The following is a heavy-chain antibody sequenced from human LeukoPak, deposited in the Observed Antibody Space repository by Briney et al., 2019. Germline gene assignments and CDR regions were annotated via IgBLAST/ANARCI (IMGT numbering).Heavy chain of an antibody. V-gene: IGHV4-4*07. CDR3: ASGGVLYHSRL. CDR1: GGSISSYY. D-gene: IGHD3-16*01. J-gene: IGHJ4*02. Sequence: SETLSLTCTVSGGSISSYYWSWIRQPAGKGLEWIGRIFTSGSTNYNPSLKSRVTISVDTSKNQFSLKLSSVTAADTAVYYCASGGVLYHSRLWGQGTLVTVSS. CDR2: IFTSGST.